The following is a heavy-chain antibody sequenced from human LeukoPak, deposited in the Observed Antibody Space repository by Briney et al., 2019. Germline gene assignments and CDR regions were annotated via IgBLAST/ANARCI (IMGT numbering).Heavy chain of an antibody. V-gene: IGHV3-23*01. CDR2: ISISGGST. CDR1: GFTFSSYA. D-gene: IGHD6-13*01. J-gene: IGHJ3*02. Sequence: GGSLRLSCAASGFTFSSYAMSWVRQAPGKGLEWVSSISISGGSTYYADSVKGRFTIPRGNSKNTLYLQMNSLRAEDTAVYYCAKSQQQLVPAAFDIWGQGTMVTVSS. CDR3: AKSQQQLVPAAFDI.